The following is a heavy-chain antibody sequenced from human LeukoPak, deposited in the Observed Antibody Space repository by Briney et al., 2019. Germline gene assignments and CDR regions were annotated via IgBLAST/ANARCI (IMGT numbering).Heavy chain of an antibody. CDR3: ARSLSSSWYLDY. CDR1: GFTFSSYS. D-gene: IGHD6-13*01. CDR2: ISSSSSYI. J-gene: IGHJ4*02. V-gene: IGHV3-21*01. Sequence: NPGGSLRLSCAASGFTFSSYSMNWVCQAPGKGLEWVSSISSSSSYIYYADSVKGRFTISRDNAKNSLYLQMNSLRAEDTAVYYCARSLSSSWYLDYWGQGTLVTVSS.